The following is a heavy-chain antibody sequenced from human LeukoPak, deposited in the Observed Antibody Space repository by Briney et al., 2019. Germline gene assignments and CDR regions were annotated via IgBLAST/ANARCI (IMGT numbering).Heavy chain of an antibody. CDR1: GFTFSSYA. V-gene: IGHV3-30*04. Sequence: GGSLRLSCAASGFTFSSYAMHWVRQAPGKGLEWVAVISYDGSNKYYADSVKGRFTISRDNSKNTLYLQMNSLRAEDTAVYYCAKGHRDYYYYYMDVWGKGTTVTVSS. CDR3: AKGHRDYYYYYMDV. CDR2: ISYDGSNK. J-gene: IGHJ6*03.